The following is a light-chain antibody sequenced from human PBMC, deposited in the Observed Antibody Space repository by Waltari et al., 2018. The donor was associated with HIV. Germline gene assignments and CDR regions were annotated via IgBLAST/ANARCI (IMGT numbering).Light chain of an antibody. J-gene: IGLJ2*01. CDR3: CSYTRSTSRV. Sequence: QSALTQPASVSGSPGQSITISCTGTSSDVGAYNFVSWYQQHPGKAPKLMIYDVSNRPSGISNRFSGSKSGNTASLTISGLQVEDEADYYCCSYTRSTSRVFGGGTKLTVL. CDR2: DVS. V-gene: IGLV2-14*03. CDR1: SSDVGAYNF.